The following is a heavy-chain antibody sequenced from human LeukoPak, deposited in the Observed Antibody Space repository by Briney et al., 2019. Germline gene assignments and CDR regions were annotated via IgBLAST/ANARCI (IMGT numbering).Heavy chain of an antibody. J-gene: IGHJ6*03. CDR2: IIPIFGTA. V-gene: IGHV1-69*06. D-gene: IGHD1-7*01. CDR3: ARGPRSKLRYYYYMDV. Sequence: ASVKVSCKASGGTFSSYAISWVRQAPGQGLEWMGGIIPIFGTANYAQKFQGRVTITADKSTSTAYMELSSLRSEDTAVYYCARGPRSKLRYYYYMDVWGKGTTVTISS. CDR1: GGTFSSYA.